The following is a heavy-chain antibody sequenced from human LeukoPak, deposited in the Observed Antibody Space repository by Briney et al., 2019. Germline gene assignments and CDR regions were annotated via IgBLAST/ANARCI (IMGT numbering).Heavy chain of an antibody. CDR2: IYDSGTT. J-gene: IGHJ6*03. V-gene: IGHV4-59*08. Sequence: PSETLSLTCTVSDDSITIYCWSWIRQPPGKGLEWIGYIYDSGTTYSNPSLRSRLTISVDTSQNQFSLYLTSVAAADTAVYFCARQVGRGTQIYYMDVWGKGTTVTVSS. CDR3: ARQVGRGTQIYYMDV. D-gene: IGHD1-26*01. CDR1: DDSITIYC.